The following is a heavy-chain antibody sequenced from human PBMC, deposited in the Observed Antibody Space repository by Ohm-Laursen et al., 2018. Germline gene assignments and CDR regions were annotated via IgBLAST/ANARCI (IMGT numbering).Heavy chain of an antibody. D-gene: IGHD3-10*01. CDR2: ISGSGNTK. J-gene: IGHJ4*02. Sequence: SLRLSCTASGFTFRDYYMSWIRQAPGKGLEWVSYISGSGNTKYHADSVKGRFTCSRDNAKNSLYLQMNSLRAEDTGVYYCAKDFHSGSGSYTDFDYWGQGTLVTVSS. CDR1: GFTFRDYY. CDR3: AKDFHSGSGSYTDFDY. V-gene: IGHV3-11*01.